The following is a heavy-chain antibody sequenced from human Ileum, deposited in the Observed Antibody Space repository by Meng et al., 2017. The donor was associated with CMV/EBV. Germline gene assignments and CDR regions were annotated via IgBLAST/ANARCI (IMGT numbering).Heavy chain of an antibody. CDR3: GRAGARGVPVDM. D-gene: IGHD3-10*01. CDR1: GDSIMVYH. Sequence: QLHVSGPGRVNPPETSSPTCLVPGDSIMVYHWTWIRKPAGKELEWIGRLRTRGTTDHNPSLKSRVTLSIETSKNQFSLKLNSVTAADTAVYYCGRAGARGVPVDMWGQGTLVTVSS. J-gene: IGHJ4*02. V-gene: IGHV4-4*07. CDR2: LRTRGTT.